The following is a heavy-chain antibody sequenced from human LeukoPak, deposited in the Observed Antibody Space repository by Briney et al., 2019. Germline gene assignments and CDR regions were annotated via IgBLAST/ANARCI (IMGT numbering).Heavy chain of an antibody. V-gene: IGHV3-23*01. CDR2: ISGSGSST. Sequence: PGGSLRLSCAASGFTFSRYAMSWVRQAPGRGLEWVSVISGSGSSTYYADSVKGRFTISRDTSKNTLYLQMNSLRAEDTAIYYCAKHYYDSSGPSFDYWGQGTLVTVSS. J-gene: IGHJ4*02. CDR3: AKHYYDSSGPSFDY. D-gene: IGHD3-22*01. CDR1: GFTFSRYA.